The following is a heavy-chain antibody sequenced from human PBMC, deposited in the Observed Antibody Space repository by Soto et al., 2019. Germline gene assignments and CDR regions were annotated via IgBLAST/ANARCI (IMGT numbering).Heavy chain of an antibody. CDR3: VRAFNGNSFGYGF. V-gene: IGHV3-48*02. D-gene: IGHD5-18*01. J-gene: IGHJ4*02. Sequence: EVQLVETGGGLAQPGGSLRLSCAASGFNFNRYNMNWVRQAPGKGLEWVSYITASTGVTYYADSVEGRFTVSRDNAKSSLYLQMNSLRDEDTATYYCVRAFNGNSFGYGFWGQGTLVTVSS. CDR2: ITASTGVT. CDR1: GFNFNRYN.